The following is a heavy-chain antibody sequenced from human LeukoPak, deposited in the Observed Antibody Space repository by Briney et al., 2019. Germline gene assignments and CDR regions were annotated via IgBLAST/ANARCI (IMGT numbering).Heavy chain of an antibody. D-gene: IGHD3-22*01. CDR3: ATAAEDTRGHYQGFEY. Sequence: PGGSLRLSCAASGFTLSSYGMSWVRQAPGKGLEWVSAISGSGGSTYYADSVKGRFTISRDNSKNTLYLEMNRLTADDTAFYYCATAAEDTRGHYQGFEYWGQGTLVTVSS. CDR1: GFTLSSYG. J-gene: IGHJ4*02. V-gene: IGHV3-23*01. CDR2: ISGSGGST.